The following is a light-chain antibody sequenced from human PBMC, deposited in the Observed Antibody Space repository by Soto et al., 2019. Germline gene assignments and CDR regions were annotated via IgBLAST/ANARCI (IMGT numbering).Light chain of an antibody. V-gene: IGKV1-5*03. J-gene: IGKJ4*01. CDR3: QQYNHYPLT. CDR1: QSISRY. Sequence: DIQMTQSPSTLSASVGDRVTITCRASQSISRYLAWYQQKPGKGPKLLIYQASSLESGVPSRFSGRGSGTEFTLTISSLQPDDFATYYCQQYNHYPLTFGGGTKVEI. CDR2: QAS.